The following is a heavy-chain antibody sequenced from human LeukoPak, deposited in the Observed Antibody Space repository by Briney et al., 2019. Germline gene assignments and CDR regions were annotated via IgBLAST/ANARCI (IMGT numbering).Heavy chain of an antibody. D-gene: IGHD3-10*01. V-gene: IGHV1-69*04. CDR1: GGTFSSYA. Sequence: GSSVKVSCKASGGTFSSYAISWVRQAPGQGLEWMGRIIPILGIANYAQKFQGRVTITADKSTSTAYMELSSLRSEDTAVYYCARERSAKWFGELFSYYYYGMDVWGQGTTVTVSS. CDR2: IIPILGIA. CDR3: ARERSAKWFGELFSYYYYGMDV. J-gene: IGHJ6*02.